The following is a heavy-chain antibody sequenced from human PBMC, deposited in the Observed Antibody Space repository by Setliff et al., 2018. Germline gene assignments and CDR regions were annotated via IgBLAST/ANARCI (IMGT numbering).Heavy chain of an antibody. CDR3: ARAPPNRYSGSYECFYMDV. V-gene: IGHV4-4*08. Sequence: KTSETLSLTCTVSGGSISSYYWIWIRQPPGKGLEWIGYIYSSGRTNYNPSLKSRVTLSVDTSNNQFSLKVSSVTAADTAVYYCARAPPNRYSGSYECFYMDVWGKGTTVTVSS. D-gene: IGHD1-26*01. CDR1: GGSISSYY. J-gene: IGHJ6*03. CDR2: IYSSGRT.